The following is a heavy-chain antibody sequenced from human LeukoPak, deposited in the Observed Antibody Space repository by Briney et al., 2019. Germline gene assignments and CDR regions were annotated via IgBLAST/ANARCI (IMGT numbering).Heavy chain of an antibody. V-gene: IGHV4-30-4*01. CDR2: IYYSGST. CDR1: GGSISSGDYY. CDR3: ARGGGGSLQFDY. Sequence: SETLSLTCTVSGGSISSGDYYWSWIRQPPGKGLEWIGYIYYSGSTYYNPSLKSRVTISVDTSKNQFSLKLSSVTAADTAVYYCARGGGGSLQFDYRGQGTLVTVSS. J-gene: IGHJ4*02. D-gene: IGHD1-26*01.